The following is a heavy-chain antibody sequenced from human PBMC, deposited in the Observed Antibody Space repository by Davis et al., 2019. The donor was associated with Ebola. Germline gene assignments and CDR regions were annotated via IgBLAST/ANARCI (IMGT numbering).Heavy chain of an antibody. CDR3: AHSSGIAAGGWFDP. V-gene: IGHV1-69*13. D-gene: IGHD6-13*01. CDR1: GGTFSSYA. CDR2: IIPIFGTA. J-gene: IGHJ5*02. Sequence: SVKVSCKASGGTFSSYAISWVRQAPGQGLEWMGGIIPIFGTANYAQKFQGRVTITADESTSTAYMELSSLRSEDTAVYYCAHSSGIAAGGWFDPWGQGTLVTVSS.